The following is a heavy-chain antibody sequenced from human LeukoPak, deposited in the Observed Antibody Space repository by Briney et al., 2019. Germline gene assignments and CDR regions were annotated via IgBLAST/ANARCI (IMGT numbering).Heavy chain of an antibody. D-gene: IGHD2-15*01. CDR1: GYTFTSHY. J-gene: IGHJ4*02. CDR3: ARAGMWYGFSEY. CDR2: IFPSGGST. Sequence: ASVKISCQASGYTFTSHYMHWVRQAPGQGLEWMGIIFPSGGSTSYAQKFQGRVTMTSDMSTTTVYMELSSLTSEDTAVYYCARAGMWYGFSEYWGQGTLVTVSS. V-gene: IGHV1-46*01.